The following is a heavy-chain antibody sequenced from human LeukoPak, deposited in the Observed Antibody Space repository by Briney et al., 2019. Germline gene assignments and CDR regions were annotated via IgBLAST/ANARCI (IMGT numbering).Heavy chain of an antibody. CDR2: ISAYNGNT. D-gene: IGHD5-24*01. CDR3: ATSGDGYNPLDY. V-gene: IGHV1-18*01. J-gene: IGHJ4*02. CDR1: GYTFTSYG. Sequence: ASVKVSCKASGYTFTSYGISWVRQAPGRGLEWMGWISAYNGNTNYAQKFQGRVTMTTDTSTSTAYMGLTSLTSDDTAVYYCATSGDGYNPLDYWGQGTLVTVSS.